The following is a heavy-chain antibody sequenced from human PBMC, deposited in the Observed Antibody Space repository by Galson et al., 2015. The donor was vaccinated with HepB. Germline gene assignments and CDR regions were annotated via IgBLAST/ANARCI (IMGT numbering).Heavy chain of an antibody. V-gene: IGHV1-69*13. CDR1: GGTFSSYA. CDR2: IIPIFGTA. Sequence: SVKVSCKASGGTFSSYAISWVRQAPGQGLEWMGGIIPIFGTANYAQKFQGRVTITADESTSTAYMELSSLRSEDTAVYYCARETVAGSFHFDYWGQGTLVTVSS. CDR3: ARETVAGSFHFDY. J-gene: IGHJ4*02. D-gene: IGHD6-19*01.